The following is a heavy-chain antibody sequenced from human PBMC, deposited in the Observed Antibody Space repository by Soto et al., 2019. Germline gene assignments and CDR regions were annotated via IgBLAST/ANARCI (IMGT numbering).Heavy chain of an antibody. J-gene: IGHJ5*02. Sequence: SETLSLTCSVSRGSISSSSYYWGWIRQPPGKGLECIGSIYYSGSIYYNPSLKSRVTISVDTSKNQFSLKLSSVTAAETAVYYCARQSSGWYNWFDPWGQGTLVT. V-gene: IGHV4-39*01. CDR2: IYYSGSI. CDR1: RGSISSSSYY. D-gene: IGHD6-19*01. CDR3: ARQSSGWYNWFDP.